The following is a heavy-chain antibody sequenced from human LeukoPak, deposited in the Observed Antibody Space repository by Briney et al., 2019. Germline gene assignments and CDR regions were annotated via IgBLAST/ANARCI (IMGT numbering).Heavy chain of an antibody. CDR3: ARVQLERRDAFDI. V-gene: IGHV4-61*01. D-gene: IGHD1-1*01. CDR2: IYYSGST. CDR1: AGSVSSGSYY. J-gene: IGHJ3*02. Sequence: PSETLSLTCTVSAGSVSSGSYYWSWIRQPPGKGLEWNGYIYYSGSTNYNPSLKSRVTISVDTSKNQFSLKLSSVTAADTAVYYCARVQLERRDAFDIWGQGTMVTVSS.